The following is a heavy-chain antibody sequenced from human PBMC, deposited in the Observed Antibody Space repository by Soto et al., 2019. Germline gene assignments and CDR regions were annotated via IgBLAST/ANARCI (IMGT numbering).Heavy chain of an antibody. CDR3: ARREQWLGVYYYYGMDV. J-gene: IGHJ6*02. D-gene: IGHD6-19*01. V-gene: IGHV4-34*01. CDR2: INHSGST. Sequence: PSETLSLTCAVYGGSFSGYYWSWIRQPPGKGLEWIGEINHSGSTNYNPSLKSRVTISVDTSKNQFSLKLSSVTAADTAVHYCARREQWLGVYYYYGMDVWGQGTTVTVSS. CDR1: GGSFSGYY.